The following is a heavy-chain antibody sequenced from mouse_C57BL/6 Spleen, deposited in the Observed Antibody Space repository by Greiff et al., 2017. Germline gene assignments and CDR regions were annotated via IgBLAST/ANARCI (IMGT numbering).Heavy chain of an antibody. D-gene: IGHD2-13*01. Sequence: QVHVKQSGAELVKPGASVKISCKTSGYAFSSYWMNWVKQRPGKGLEWIGQIYPGDGDTNYNGKFKGKATLTADKSSSTAYMQLSSLTSEDSAVYFCARYGDYHFDYWGQGTTLTVSS. J-gene: IGHJ2*01. V-gene: IGHV1-80*01. CDR2: IYPGDGDT. CDR3: ARYGDYHFDY. CDR1: GYAFSSYW.